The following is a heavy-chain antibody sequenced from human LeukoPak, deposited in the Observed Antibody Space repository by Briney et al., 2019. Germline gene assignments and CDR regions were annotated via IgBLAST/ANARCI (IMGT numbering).Heavy chain of an antibody. CDR1: VGSMSPYN. CDR3: ARARPPMIVVVECAFDI. D-gene: IGHD3-22*01. Sequence: SETLSLTCTVPVGSMSPYNGGCVRQPPGKRREWTAYLYYSGSTNYNASLKSRVTISGDTSKNQFYLKLSSVTAADTAVYYCARARPPMIVVVECAFDIWGQGTMVTVSS. CDR2: LYYSGST. J-gene: IGHJ3*02. V-gene: IGHV4-59*01.